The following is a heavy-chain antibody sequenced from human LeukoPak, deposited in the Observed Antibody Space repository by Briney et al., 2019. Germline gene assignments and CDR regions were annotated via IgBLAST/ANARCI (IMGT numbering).Heavy chain of an antibody. CDR2: IGNIATTI. CDR1: GFTFSGYY. CDR3: ARDRLQLWPHDAFDI. J-gene: IGHJ3*02. Sequence: GGSLRLSCAASGFTFSGYYMAWIRQAPGKGLEWISYIGNIATTIHYADSVKGRFTISRDNAKNSLSLQMNSLRVEDTAVYYCARDRLQLWPHDAFDIWGQGTMVTVSS. D-gene: IGHD5-18*01. V-gene: IGHV3-11*01.